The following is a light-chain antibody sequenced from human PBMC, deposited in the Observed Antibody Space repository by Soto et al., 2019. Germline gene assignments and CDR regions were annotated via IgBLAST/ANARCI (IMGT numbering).Light chain of an antibody. J-gene: IGLJ3*02. V-gene: IGLV2-14*01. Sequence: QSALTQPASVSGSPGQSITISCTGTSSDVGGYNYVSWYQQHPGKAPKLMIYDVSNRPSGVSNHFSGSKSGNTASLTISGLQAEDEADYYCSSYTSSSTLDWVFGGGTKLTVL. CDR3: SSYTSSSTLDWV. CDR1: SSDVGGYNY. CDR2: DVS.